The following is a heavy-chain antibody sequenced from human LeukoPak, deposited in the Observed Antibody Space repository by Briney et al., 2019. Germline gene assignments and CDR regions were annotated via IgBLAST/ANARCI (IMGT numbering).Heavy chain of an antibody. Sequence: GGSLRLSCAASGFTFSSYSMNWVRQAPGKGLEWVSYISSSSSSTIYYADSVKGRFTISRDNSKNTLYLQMNSLRAEDTAVYYCAKGSGPTTAAGDEEGDYWGQGTLVTVSS. CDR1: GFTFSSYS. V-gene: IGHV3-48*01. CDR2: ISSSSSSTI. CDR3: AKGSGPTTAAGDEEGDY. J-gene: IGHJ4*02. D-gene: IGHD6-13*01.